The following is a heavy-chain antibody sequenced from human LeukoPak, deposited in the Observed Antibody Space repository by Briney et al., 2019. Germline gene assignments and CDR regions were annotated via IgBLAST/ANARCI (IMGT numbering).Heavy chain of an antibody. J-gene: IGHJ4*02. CDR3: AKGPYYYDSSVTPYFDY. CDR2: ISGSGDNT. Sequence: GGSLRLSCAASGFTFSNYAMSWVRQAPGKGLEWVSAISGSGDNTYYADSVKGRFTVSRDNSKNTLYVQMKSLRAEDTAVYYCAKGPYYYDSSVTPYFDYWGQGTLVTVSS. CDR1: GFTFSNYA. D-gene: IGHD3-22*01. V-gene: IGHV3-23*01.